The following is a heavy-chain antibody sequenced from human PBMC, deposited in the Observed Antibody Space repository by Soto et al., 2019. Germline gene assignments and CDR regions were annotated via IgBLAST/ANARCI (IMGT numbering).Heavy chain of an antibody. D-gene: IGHD2-8*01. Sequence: SETLSLTCSVSGGYISSGGNYWSWIRQHPGKGLEWIGFIYYTGHTKYNAALKSRASISGDMSENQFPLTLTSVTAADTAVYYCAREDINESFFDSWGPGRLVTVSS. CDR2: IYYTGHT. J-gene: IGHJ4*02. CDR1: GGYISSGGNY. CDR3: AREDINESFFDS. V-gene: IGHV4-31*03.